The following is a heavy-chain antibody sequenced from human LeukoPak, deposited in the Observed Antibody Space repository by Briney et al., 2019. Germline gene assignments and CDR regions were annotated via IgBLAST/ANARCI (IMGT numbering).Heavy chain of an antibody. D-gene: IGHD3-22*01. CDR2: MNPNSGNT. Sequence: ASVKVSCKASGYTFTSYDINWVRQATGQGLEWMGWMNPNSGNTGYAQKFQGRVTMTRNTSISTAYMELSSLRSEDTAVYYCARGRSFYYDSSGYYYEASQWFDPWGQGTLVTVSS. CDR3: ARGRSFYYDSSGYYYEASQWFDP. CDR1: GYTFTSYD. V-gene: IGHV1-8*01. J-gene: IGHJ5*02.